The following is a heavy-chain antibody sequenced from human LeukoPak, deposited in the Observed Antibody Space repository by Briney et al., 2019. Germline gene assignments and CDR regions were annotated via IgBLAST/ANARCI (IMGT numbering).Heavy chain of an antibody. CDR2: ISGSRNNT. J-gene: IGHJ4*02. Sequence: GGSLRLSCAASGFTFSSYGMSWVRQAPGKGLEWVSAISGSRNNTYYADSVKGQFTISRDNSKNTLYLQMNSLRADDTAVYYCAKWGCSGGSCYPFDYWGQGTLVTVSS. CDR3: AKWGCSGGSCYPFDY. CDR1: GFTFSSYG. D-gene: IGHD2-15*01. V-gene: IGHV3-23*01.